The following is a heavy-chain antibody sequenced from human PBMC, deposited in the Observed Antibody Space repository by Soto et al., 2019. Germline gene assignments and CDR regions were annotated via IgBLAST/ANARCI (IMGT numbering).Heavy chain of an antibody. D-gene: IGHD3-10*01. J-gene: IGHJ5*02. Sequence: SETLSLTCTVPGGSISSYYWSWIRQPPGKGLEWIGYIYYSGSTNYNPSLKSRVTISVDTSKNQFSLKLSSVTAADTAVYYCARIRKSYYYGSGSYYNGRGSSFDPWGQGTLVTVSS. CDR2: IYYSGST. CDR3: ARIRKSYYYGSGSYYNGRGSSFDP. V-gene: IGHV4-59*01. CDR1: GGSISSYY.